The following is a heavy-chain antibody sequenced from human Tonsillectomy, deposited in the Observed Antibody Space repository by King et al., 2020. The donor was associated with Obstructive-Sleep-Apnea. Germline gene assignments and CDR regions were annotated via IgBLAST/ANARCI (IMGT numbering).Heavy chain of an antibody. J-gene: IGHJ6*02. CDR1: GYTFTSYD. Sequence: QLVQSGAEVKKPGASVKVSCKASGYTFTSYDINWVRQATGQGLEWMGWMNPNNGNTGYAQKVQGRVTITRNTSISTAYRGLSSLRSEDTAGYYCARGLGYCSSTSCRPLGMDVWGQGTTVTVSS. D-gene: IGHD2-2*01. CDR2: MNPNNGNT. CDR3: ARGLGYCSSTSCRPLGMDV. V-gene: IGHV1-8*01.